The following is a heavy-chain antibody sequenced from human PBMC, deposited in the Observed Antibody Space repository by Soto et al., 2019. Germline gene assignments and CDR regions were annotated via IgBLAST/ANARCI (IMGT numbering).Heavy chain of an antibody. CDR1: GGTFSSYA. J-gene: IGHJ6*02. CDR3: ARDRPPVVVTTDPFMVYTYYGIDV. Sequence: ASVNGSCKASGGTFSSYAISWVRQAPGQGLEWMGWISAHTGNTNYAQNLQGRVTMTTDTSTSTAYMELRSLGSDDTAVYYCARDRPPVVVTTDPFMVYTYYGIDVLRQGTTVTV. D-gene: IGHD2-15*01. V-gene: IGHV1-18*01. CDR2: ISAHTGNT.